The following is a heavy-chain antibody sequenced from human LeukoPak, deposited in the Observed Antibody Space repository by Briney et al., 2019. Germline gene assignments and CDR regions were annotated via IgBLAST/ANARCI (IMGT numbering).Heavy chain of an antibody. CDR2: ISYDGSNK. D-gene: IGHD6-13*01. CDR1: GFTFSSYA. Sequence: PGGSLRLSCAASGFTFSSYAMHWVRQAPGKGLEWVAVISYDGSNKYYADSVKGRFTISRDNAKNSLYLQMNSLRAEDTAVYYCARVKAVGIAAAGNDYWGQGTLVTVSS. CDR3: ARVKAVGIAAAGNDY. V-gene: IGHV3-30-3*01. J-gene: IGHJ4*02.